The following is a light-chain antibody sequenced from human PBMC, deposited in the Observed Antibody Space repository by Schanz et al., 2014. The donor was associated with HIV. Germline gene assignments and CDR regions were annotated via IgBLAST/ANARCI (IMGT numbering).Light chain of an antibody. CDR1: QSISEW. V-gene: IGKV1-5*03. J-gene: IGKJ2*01. CDR2: EAS. Sequence: DIQMTQSPSTLSASVGDRITLSCRASQSISEWLAWYQQRPGQAPNLLISEASTLESGVPSRFSGSGSGTEFTLTINSLQPDDFATYFCHQYKTYPYTFGQGTKLEIK. CDR3: HQYKTYPYT.